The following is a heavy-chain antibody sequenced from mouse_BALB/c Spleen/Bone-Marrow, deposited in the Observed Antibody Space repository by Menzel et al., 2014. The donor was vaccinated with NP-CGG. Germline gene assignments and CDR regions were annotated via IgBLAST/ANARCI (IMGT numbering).Heavy chain of an antibody. Sequence: QVQLQQPGAELVRPGTSVKVSCKASGYAFTDYLMEWLKQRPGQGLEWIGVINPGSGSTNYNEKFKDKATLTADKSSSTAYMQLSSLTSDDPAVYFCARYDGYFDYWGQGTILTVSS. D-gene: IGHD2-3*01. CDR1: GYAFTDYL. CDR3: ARYDGYFDY. CDR2: INPGSGST. J-gene: IGHJ2*01. V-gene: IGHV1-54*01.